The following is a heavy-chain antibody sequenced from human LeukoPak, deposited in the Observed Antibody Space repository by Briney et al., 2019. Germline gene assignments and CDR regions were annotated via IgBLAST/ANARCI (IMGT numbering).Heavy chain of an antibody. Sequence: TSETLSLTCSVSGGSISNYYWSWTRQPPGKGLEWIGHIHYTGSTSYNPSLKSRVTISVDTSKNQFSLKLSSVTAADTAVYYCARYSGTYYFYWGQGALVTVSS. CDR2: IHYTGST. V-gene: IGHV4-59*01. CDR3: ARYSGTYYFY. J-gene: IGHJ4*02. D-gene: IGHD1-26*01. CDR1: GGSISNYY.